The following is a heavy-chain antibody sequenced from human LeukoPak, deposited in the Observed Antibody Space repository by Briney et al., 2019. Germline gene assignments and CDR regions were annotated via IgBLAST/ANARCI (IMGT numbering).Heavy chain of an antibody. V-gene: IGHV3-30-3*01. CDR1: GFXFSSYA. CDR2: ISYDGSNK. J-gene: IGHJ4*02. Sequence: GGSLRLSCAASGFXFSSYAIHWVRQAPGKGLEWVAVISYDGSNKYYADSVKGRFTISRDNSKNTLYLQMNSLRAEDTAVYYCARDSDAPGDYWGQGTLVTVSS. CDR3: ARDSDAPGDY.